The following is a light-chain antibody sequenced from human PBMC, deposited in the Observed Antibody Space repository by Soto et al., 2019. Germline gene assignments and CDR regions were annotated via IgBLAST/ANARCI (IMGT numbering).Light chain of an antibody. CDR1: SSNVGINS. J-gene: IGLJ2*01. V-gene: IGLV1-44*01. CDR3: AAWDDSLSGLV. Sequence: QSVLTQPPSTSGTPGQRVTISCSGSSSNVGINSVNWYQQFPGTAPRLLIYINDQRPSGVPGRFSGSKSGTSASLAISGLQSEDGADYYCAAWDDSLSGLVFGGGTKLTVL. CDR2: IND.